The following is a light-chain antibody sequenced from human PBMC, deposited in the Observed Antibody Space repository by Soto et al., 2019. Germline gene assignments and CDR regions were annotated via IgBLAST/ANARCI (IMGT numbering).Light chain of an antibody. J-gene: IGKJ3*01. CDR3: QQSYSTPRT. V-gene: IGKV1-39*01. CDR2: DAF. CDR1: QDINSY. Sequence: DIQVYQSPSSLSAYVGDRVTITCQASQDINSYLSWYQQRPGKAPKLLIYDAFTLETGVPSRFSGSGSGTDFTLTISSLDPEDFATYYCQQSYSTPRTFGPGTKVDI.